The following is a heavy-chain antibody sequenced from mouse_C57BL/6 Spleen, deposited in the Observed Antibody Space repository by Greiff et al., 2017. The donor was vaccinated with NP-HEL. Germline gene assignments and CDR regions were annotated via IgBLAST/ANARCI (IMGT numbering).Heavy chain of an antibody. CDR2: ISSGSSTI. CDR3: ARGSKGAMDY. Sequence: DVKLVESGGGLVKPGGSLKLSCAASGFTFSDYGMHWVRQAPEKGLEWVAYISSGSSTIYYADTVKGRFTISRDNAKNTLFLQMTSLRSEDTAMYYCARGSKGAMDYWGQGTSVTVSS. CDR1: GFTFSDYG. D-gene: IGHD1-3*01. J-gene: IGHJ4*01. V-gene: IGHV5-17*01.